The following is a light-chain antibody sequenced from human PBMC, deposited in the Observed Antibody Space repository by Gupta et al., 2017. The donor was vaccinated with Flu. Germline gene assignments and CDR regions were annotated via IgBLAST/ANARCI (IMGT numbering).Light chain of an antibody. CDR3: AAWDDSLNGHYV. CDR2: GNS. V-gene: IGLV1-44*01. CDR1: SSNIGSNP. Sequence: SSNIGSNPVNWYQQVPGTAPKLLIYGNSQRPSGVPDRFSGSKSGTSASLAISGPQSEDEADYYCAAWDDSLNGHYVFGTGTKVTVL. J-gene: IGLJ1*01.